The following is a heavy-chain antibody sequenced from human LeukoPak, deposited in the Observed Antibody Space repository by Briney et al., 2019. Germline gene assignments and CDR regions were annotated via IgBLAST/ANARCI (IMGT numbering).Heavy chain of an antibody. CDR3: TISGSDYGNSDF. J-gene: IGHJ4*02. CDR2: IRNKVNDYAT. CDR1: GFSFRDSA. V-gene: IGHV3-73*01. Sequence: PGGSLRLSCAPSGFSFRDSAVHWVRQASGKGLEWVGCIRNKVNDYATAYIASVKGRFTFSRDDSKNMAYLRMNSLKTEDTAIYYCTISGSDYGNSDFWGQGTLVTVSS. D-gene: IGHD4-17*01.